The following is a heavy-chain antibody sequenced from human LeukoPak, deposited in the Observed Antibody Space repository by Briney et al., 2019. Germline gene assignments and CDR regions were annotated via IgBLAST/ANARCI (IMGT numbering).Heavy chain of an antibody. CDR2: MNIDGSEK. Sequence: GGSLRLSCAASGFTFTTYWMHWVRQAPGKRLEWVANMNIDGSEKYYADSVKGRFSISRDSARNSVYLQMASLRVEDTAVYYCARDPVEWELLLDYWGQGTLVTVSS. J-gene: IGHJ4*02. CDR1: GFTFTTYW. V-gene: IGHV3-7*01. D-gene: IGHD1-26*01. CDR3: ARDPVEWELLLDY.